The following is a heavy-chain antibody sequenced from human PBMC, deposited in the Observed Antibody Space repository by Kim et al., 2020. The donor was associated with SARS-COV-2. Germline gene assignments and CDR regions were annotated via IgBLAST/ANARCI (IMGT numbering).Heavy chain of an antibody. CDR2: IHYSGST. CDR3: ARGGAKIYYYGMDV. J-gene: IGHJ6*02. D-gene: IGHD3-16*01. Sequence: SETLSLTCTVSGGSISSYYWSWIRQPPGKGLEWIGYIHYSGSTNYNPSLKSRVTISVDTSKNQFSLKLSSVTAADTAVYYCARGGAKIYYYGMDVWGQGTTVTVSS. CDR1: GGSISSYY. V-gene: IGHV4-59*12.